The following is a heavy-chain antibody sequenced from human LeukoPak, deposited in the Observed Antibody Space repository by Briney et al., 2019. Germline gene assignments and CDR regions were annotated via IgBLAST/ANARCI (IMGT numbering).Heavy chain of an antibody. CDR3: ARRRGYGSGFDY. D-gene: IGHD6-19*01. J-gene: IGHJ4*02. CDR1: GFTFSSYS. CDR2: ISSSSSYI. V-gene: IGHV3-21*01. Sequence: GGSLRLSCAASGFTFSSYSMNWVRQAPGKGLEWVSSISSSSSYIYYADSVKDRFTISRDNAKNSLYLQMNSLRAEDTAVYYCARRRGYGSGFDYWGQGTLVTVSS.